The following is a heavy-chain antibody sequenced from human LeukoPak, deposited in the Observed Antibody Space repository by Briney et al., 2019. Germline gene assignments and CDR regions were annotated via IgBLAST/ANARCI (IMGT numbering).Heavy chain of an antibody. CDR2: IKQDGSEK. V-gene: IGHV3-7*03. D-gene: IGHD3-10*01. CDR3: ARVLVPPGSGSYSVHFDY. Sequence: GGSLRLSCAASGFTFSSYWMSWVRQAPGKGLEWVANIKQDGSEKYYVDSVKGRFTISRDNAKNSLYLQMNSLRAEDTAVYYCARVLVPPGSGSYSVHFDYWGQGTLVTVSS. CDR1: GFTFSSYW. J-gene: IGHJ4*02.